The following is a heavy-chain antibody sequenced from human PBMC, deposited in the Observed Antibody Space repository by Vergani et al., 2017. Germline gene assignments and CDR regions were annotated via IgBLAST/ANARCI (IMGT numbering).Heavy chain of an antibody. D-gene: IGHD2-2*01. V-gene: IGHV4-34*01. J-gene: IGHJ6*02. Sequence: QVQLQQWGAGLLKPSETLSLTCAVYGGSFSGYYWSWIRQPPGKGLEWIGEINHSGSTNYNPSLKSRVTISVDTSKNQFSLKLSSVTAADTAVYYCARGDIVVVPAPISPRGGGYGMDVWGQGTTVTVSS. CDR3: ARGDIVVVPAPISPRGGGYGMDV. CDR2: INHSGST. CDR1: GGSFSGYY.